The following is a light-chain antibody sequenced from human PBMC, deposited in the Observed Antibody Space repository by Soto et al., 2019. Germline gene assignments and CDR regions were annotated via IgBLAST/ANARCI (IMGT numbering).Light chain of an antibody. Sequence: EIVMTQSPATLSVSPWERATLSCRASQSVSSNLAWYQQKPGQAPRLLIYGASTRATGIPARFSGSGSGTEFTLTISSLQSEDFAVYHCQQYNNWPQTFGQGTKVEIK. J-gene: IGKJ1*01. CDR2: GAS. V-gene: IGKV3-15*01. CDR3: QQYNNWPQT. CDR1: QSVSSN.